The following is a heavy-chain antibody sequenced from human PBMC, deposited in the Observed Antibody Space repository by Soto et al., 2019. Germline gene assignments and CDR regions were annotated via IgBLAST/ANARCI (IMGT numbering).Heavy chain of an antibody. Sequence: SQTLSLTCAISGDSVSSNSAAWNWIRQSPSRGLEWLGRTYYRSKWYNDYAVSVKSRITINPDTSKNQFSLQLNSVTPEDTAVYYCARGDSSIAGPLDAFDIWGQGTMVTVS. J-gene: IGHJ3*02. V-gene: IGHV6-1*01. CDR1: GDSVSSNSAA. CDR2: TYYRSKWYN. CDR3: ARGDSSIAGPLDAFDI. D-gene: IGHD6-6*01.